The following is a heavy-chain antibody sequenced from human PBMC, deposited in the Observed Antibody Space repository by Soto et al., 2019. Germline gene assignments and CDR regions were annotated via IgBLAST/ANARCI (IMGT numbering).Heavy chain of an antibody. CDR2: INHSAST. Sequence: QVQLQQWGAGLLKPSETLSLTCAVYGGSFSGYYWSWIRQPPGKGLEWIGEINHSASTNYNPSLKSRVTISVDTSKNQFSLKLSSVTAADTAVYYCARGVVTTGWGQGTLVTVSS. J-gene: IGHJ4*02. CDR1: GGSFSGYY. D-gene: IGHD1-1*01. CDR3: ARGVVTTG. V-gene: IGHV4-34*01.